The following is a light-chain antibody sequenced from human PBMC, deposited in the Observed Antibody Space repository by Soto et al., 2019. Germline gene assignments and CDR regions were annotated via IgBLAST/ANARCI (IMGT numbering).Light chain of an antibody. J-gene: IGKJ4*01. CDR2: KAS. CDR1: QSISTW. CDR3: QQYNTYPLT. V-gene: IGKV1-5*03. Sequence: DMQMTQSPSTLSASVGDRVTITCRASQSISTWLAWYQQKPGKAPKLLIYKASSLESGVTSSLSGSSSGTEFTLTISSLQPDYFATYYCQQYNTYPLTFGGGTTVEIK.